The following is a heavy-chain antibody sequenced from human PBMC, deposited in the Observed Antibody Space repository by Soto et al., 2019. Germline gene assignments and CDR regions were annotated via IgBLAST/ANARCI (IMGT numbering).Heavy chain of an antibody. CDR3: VREGRGSFDF. D-gene: IGHD5-12*01. V-gene: IGHV3-23*01. CDR1: GFIFTNYA. CDR2: IGGRGNSA. Sequence: GGSLRLSCAASGFIFTNYAMNWVRQAPGKGLEWVSVIGGRGNSAYYADSVQGRFTISRDNSKNTLSLQMSSLTADDTAIYYCVREGRGSFDFWGRGTMVTVSS. J-gene: IGHJ3*01.